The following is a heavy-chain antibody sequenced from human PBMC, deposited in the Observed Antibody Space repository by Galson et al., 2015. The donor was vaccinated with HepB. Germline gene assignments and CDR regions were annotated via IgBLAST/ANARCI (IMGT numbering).Heavy chain of an antibody. D-gene: IGHD2-2*01. CDR3: ARDRYCST. J-gene: IGHJ5*02. V-gene: IGHV3-7*01. CDR1: GFTFSNYW. CDR2: IRSDGSEK. Sequence: SLRLSCAASGFTFSNYWMSWVRQAPGKGLEWVANIRSDGSEKYYVDSVKGRFTISRDNAKNSLYLQMNSLRAEDTAVYYCARDRYCSTWGQGTLVTVSS.